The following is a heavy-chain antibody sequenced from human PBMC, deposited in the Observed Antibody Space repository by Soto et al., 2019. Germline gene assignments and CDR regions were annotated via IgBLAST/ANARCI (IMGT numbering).Heavy chain of an antibody. Sequence: SGTQALTCTVSGGSISSYYWSWIRQPPGKGLEWIGYIYYSGSTNYNPSLKSRVTISVDTSKNQFSLKLSSVTAADTAVYYCARDGDYQGYYYYGMDVWGQGTTVTVSS. CDR1: GGSISSYY. V-gene: IGHV4-59*01. D-gene: IGHD4-17*01. J-gene: IGHJ6*02. CDR3: ARDGDYQGYYYYGMDV. CDR2: IYYSGST.